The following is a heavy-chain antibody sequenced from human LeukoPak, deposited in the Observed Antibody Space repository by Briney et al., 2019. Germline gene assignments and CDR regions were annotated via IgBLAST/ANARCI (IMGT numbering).Heavy chain of an antibody. Sequence: SGTLSLTCTVSGGSISSGSYYWSWIRQPAGKGLEWIGRIYTSGSTNYNPSLKSRVTISVDTSKNQFSLKLSSVTAADTAVYYCARSFIVGATIWFDPWGQGTLVTVSS. D-gene: IGHD1-26*01. V-gene: IGHV4-61*02. CDR2: IYTSGST. CDR1: GGSISSGSYY. CDR3: ARSFIVGATIWFDP. J-gene: IGHJ5*02.